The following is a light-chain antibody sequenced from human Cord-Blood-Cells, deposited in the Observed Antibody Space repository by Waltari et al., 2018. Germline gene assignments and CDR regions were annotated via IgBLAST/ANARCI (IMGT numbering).Light chain of an antibody. CDR2: EGS. Sequence: QSALTQPAPVSGSPGQSITISRTGTSSDVGRHNLVSWYQQHPGKAPKLMIYEGSKRPSGVSNRFSGSKTGNTASLTISGLQSDDEANYYCCSYAGSRVFGTGTKVTVL. CDR3: CSYAGSRV. CDR1: SSDVGRHNL. J-gene: IGLJ1*01. V-gene: IGLV2-23*01.